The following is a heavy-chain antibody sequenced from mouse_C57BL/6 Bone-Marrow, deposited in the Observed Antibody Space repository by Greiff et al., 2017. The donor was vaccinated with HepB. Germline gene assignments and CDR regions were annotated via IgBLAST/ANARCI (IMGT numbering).Heavy chain of an antibody. V-gene: IGHV1-42*01. Sequence: EVQLQQSGPELVKPGASVKISCKASGYSFTGYYMNWVKQSPEKSLEWIGEINPSTGGTTYNQKFKAKATLTVDKSSSTAYMQLKSLTSEDSAVYYCARLDYGSSYYFDYWGQGTTLTVSS. D-gene: IGHD1-1*01. CDR3: ARLDYGSSYYFDY. CDR2: INPSTGGT. CDR1: GYSFTGYY. J-gene: IGHJ2*01.